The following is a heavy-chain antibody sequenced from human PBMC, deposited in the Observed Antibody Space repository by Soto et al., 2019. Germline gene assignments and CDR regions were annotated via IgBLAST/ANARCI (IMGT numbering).Heavy chain of an antibody. D-gene: IGHD3-9*01. J-gene: IGHJ4*02. CDR3: AKDRYFDSYYLDS. CDR1: GFTFSRYA. Sequence: GGSLRLSCAASGFTFSRYAIHWVRQAPGKGLEWVTVMSYDGNQKHYADSVKGRFTVSRDDSENTVFLQMTSLRPEDTATYYCAKDRYFDSYYLDSWGQGTLVTVSS. V-gene: IGHV3-30-3*01. CDR2: MSYDGNQK.